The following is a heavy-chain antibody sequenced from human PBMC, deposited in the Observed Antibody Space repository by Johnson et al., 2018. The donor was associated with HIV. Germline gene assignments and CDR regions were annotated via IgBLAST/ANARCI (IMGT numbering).Heavy chain of an antibody. Sequence: VQLVESGGGVVQPGRSLRLSCAASGFTFSSYAMHWVRQAPGKGLERVAGISYDGSNKYCVDSVKGRFTISRDNAKNSLYLQMNRLRAEDTAVYYWATTRWSDTDPFDIWGQGTMVTVSS. V-gene: IGHV3-30-3*01. CDR1: GFTFSSYA. J-gene: IGHJ3*02. CDR2: ISYDGSNK. D-gene: IGHD3-3*01. CDR3: ATTRWSDTDPFDI.